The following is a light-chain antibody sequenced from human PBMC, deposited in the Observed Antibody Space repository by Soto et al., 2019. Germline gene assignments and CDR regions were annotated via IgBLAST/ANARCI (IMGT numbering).Light chain of an antibody. CDR3: GTWDSSLIAGV. CDR2: DDS. CDR1: SSNIGSNY. V-gene: IGLV1-51*01. Sequence: QSVLTQPPSVSAAPGQTVTISCSGSSSNIGSNYVSWYRHLPGTAPKLLIYDDSNRPSGIPDRFSGSKSGTSATLGITGLQTGDEADYYCGTWDSSLIAGVFGTGTKLTVL. J-gene: IGLJ1*01.